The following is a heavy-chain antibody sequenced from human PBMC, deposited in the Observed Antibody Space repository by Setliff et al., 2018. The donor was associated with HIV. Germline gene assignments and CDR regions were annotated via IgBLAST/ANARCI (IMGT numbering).Heavy chain of an antibody. Sequence: ASVKVSCKASGYTFTSYYMHWVRQAPGQGLEWMGIINPSGGSTSYAQKFQGRVTMTRDTSTSTVYMELSSLRSEDTAVYYCAREQESYGSGSLAFDYWGQGILVTVSS. CDR3: AREQESYGSGSLAFDY. CDR2: INPSGGST. J-gene: IGHJ4*02. V-gene: IGHV1-46*01. D-gene: IGHD3-10*01. CDR1: GYTFTSYY.